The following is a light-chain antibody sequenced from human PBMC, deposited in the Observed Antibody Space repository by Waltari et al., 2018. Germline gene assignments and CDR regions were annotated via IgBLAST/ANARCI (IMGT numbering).Light chain of an antibody. J-gene: IGKJ2*01. CDR2: EAS. Sequence: DIQMTPSPSTLSASVGDRVTITCRASQSLSTWLAWYQQKPGKAPKLLIYEASTLQSGVPSRFSGSGSGTEFTLTISSLQPDDFATYYCQQYNIYPHTFGRGTKLEIK. CDR1: QSLSTW. V-gene: IGKV1-5*03. CDR3: QQYNIYPHT.